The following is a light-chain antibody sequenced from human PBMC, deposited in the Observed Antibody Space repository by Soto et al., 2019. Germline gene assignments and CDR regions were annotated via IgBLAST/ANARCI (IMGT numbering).Light chain of an antibody. CDR3: QQYETFSGT. CDR2: DAS. Sequence: DIQMTQSPSTLSASVGGRVTITCRAIQSINIWLAWYQQKLGEAPKLXIYDASALHRGVPSRFSGSGAGTNFTRTIASLQPDDFETDYCQQYETFSGTFGPGTKVDNK. V-gene: IGKV1-5*01. CDR1: QSINIW. J-gene: IGKJ1*01.